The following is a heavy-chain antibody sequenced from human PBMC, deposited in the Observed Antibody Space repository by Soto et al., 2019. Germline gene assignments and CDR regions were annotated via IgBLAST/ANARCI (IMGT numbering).Heavy chain of an antibody. Sequence: QVQLVESGGGVVQPGRSLRLSCAASGFTFSSYAMHWVRQAPGKGLEWVAVISYDGSNKYYADSVKGRCTISRDNSKNTLYLQMNSLRAEDTAVYYCESNYDSSGDRADYWGQGTLVTVSS. D-gene: IGHD3-22*01. CDR3: ESNYDSSGDRADY. V-gene: IGHV3-30-3*01. CDR1: GFTFSSYA. CDR2: ISYDGSNK. J-gene: IGHJ4*02.